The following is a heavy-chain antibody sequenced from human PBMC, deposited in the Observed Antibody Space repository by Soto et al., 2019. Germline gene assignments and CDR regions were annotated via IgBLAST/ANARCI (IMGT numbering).Heavy chain of an antibody. D-gene: IGHD3-22*01. CDR3: ATNHDDISGRTPLLCDS. CDR2: IHYSGST. CDR1: GDSIGTGGYY. V-gene: IGHV4-31*03. Sequence: QVQLQESGPGLVKPSQTLSLTCTVSGDSIGTGGYYWDWIRQHPGKGPEWIGYIHYSGSTYYNPSLKSRLTISLDTSKNQFSLHLSSVTAADTAVYYCATNHDDISGRTPLLCDSWGQGTLVTVSS. J-gene: IGHJ4*02.